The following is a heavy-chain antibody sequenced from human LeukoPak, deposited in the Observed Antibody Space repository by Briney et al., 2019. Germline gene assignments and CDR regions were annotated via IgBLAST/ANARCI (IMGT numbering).Heavy chain of an antibody. CDR3: AKSEGYYFYYGMDV. V-gene: IGHV3-23*01. Sequence: GGSLRLSCAASGFTFSSYAMSWVRQAPGKGLEWVSAIGGSRSNTYYADSVKGRFTTSRDNSKNTLYLQMNSLRAEDTAVYYCAKSEGYYFYYGMDVWGRGTTVTVSS. CDR2: IGGSRSNT. CDR1: GFTFSSYA. J-gene: IGHJ6*02.